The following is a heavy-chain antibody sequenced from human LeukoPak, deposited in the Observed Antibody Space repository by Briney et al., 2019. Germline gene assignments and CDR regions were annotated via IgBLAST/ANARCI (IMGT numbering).Heavy chain of an antibody. CDR3: ARDYLQWLVIGFDAFDI. D-gene: IGHD6-19*01. J-gene: IGHJ3*02. V-gene: IGHV3-33*08. CDR1: GFSVSNNY. Sequence: GGSLRLSCAASGFSVSNNYINWVRQAPGKGLEWVAVIWYDGSNKYYADSVKGRFSISRDNSNNTLYLQMNSLRAEDTAVYYCARDYLQWLVIGFDAFDIWGQGTMVTVSS. CDR2: IWYDGSNK.